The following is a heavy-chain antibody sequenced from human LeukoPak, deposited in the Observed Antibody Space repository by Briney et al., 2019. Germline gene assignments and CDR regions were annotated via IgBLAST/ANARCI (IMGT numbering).Heavy chain of an antibody. CDR2: SYYSGNI. V-gene: IGHV4-59*11. CDR3: AVGDISYYYCMTF. J-gene: IGHJ6*03. Sequence: PSETLSLTCTVSGGSISSQHWSWIRNPPSKGLELMGYSYYSGNINYNPSLQSRVTISVDSSNNHFSLKPRSVTAADTAVYYCAVGDISYYYCMTFWGKGTTVTVSS. D-gene: IGHD2-15*01. CDR1: GGSISSQH.